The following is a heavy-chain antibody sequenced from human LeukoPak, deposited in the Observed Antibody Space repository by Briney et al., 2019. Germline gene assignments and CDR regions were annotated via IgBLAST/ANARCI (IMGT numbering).Heavy chain of an antibody. D-gene: IGHD2-15*01. V-gene: IGHV5-51*01. CDR1: GYSFTSHG. CDR2: IYPSDSDT. J-gene: IGHJ4*02. Sequence: GESLKISCKGSGYSFTSHGIGWVRQMPGKGLEWMGIIYPSDSDTRYSPSFQGQVTISADKSISTAYLQWSSLKASDTAMYYCARRYCSGGTCHFFDYWGQGTLVTVSS. CDR3: ARRYCSGGTCHFFDY.